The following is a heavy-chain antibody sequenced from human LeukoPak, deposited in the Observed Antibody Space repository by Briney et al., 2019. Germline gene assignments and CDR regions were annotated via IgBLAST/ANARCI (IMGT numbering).Heavy chain of an antibody. Sequence: TGGSLRLSCAASGFTFSNYWLHWVRQVPEKGLLWVSRINPDGSDSSYADPVRGRFTISRDNSKNTLYLQMNSLRAEDTAVYYCTRVLVVDSSGYYGYYFDYWGQGTLVTVSS. CDR1: GFTFSNYW. CDR3: TRVLVVDSSGYYGYYFDY. J-gene: IGHJ4*02. D-gene: IGHD3-22*01. V-gene: IGHV3-74*01. CDR2: INPDGSDS.